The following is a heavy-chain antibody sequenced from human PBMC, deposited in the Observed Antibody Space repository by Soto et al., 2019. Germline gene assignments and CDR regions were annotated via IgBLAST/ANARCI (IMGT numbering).Heavy chain of an antibody. D-gene: IGHD3-10*01. V-gene: IGHV1-69*01. CDR2: IIPIFGTA. CDR3: GRDPPYYGSGGRWLDP. CDR1: GCTFSSYA. J-gene: IGHJ5*02. Sequence: QVQLVQSGAEVKKPGSSVKVSCKASGCTFSSYAISWVRQAPGQGLEWMGGIIPIFGTANYAQKLQGRVTITADETTTTAYMLLGSLISEDTAVYYCGRDPPYYGSGGRWLDPWGQGTLVTVSS.